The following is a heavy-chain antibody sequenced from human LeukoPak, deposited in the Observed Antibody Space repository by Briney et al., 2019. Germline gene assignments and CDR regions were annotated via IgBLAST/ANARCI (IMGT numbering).Heavy chain of an antibody. J-gene: IGHJ4*02. D-gene: IGHD5-24*01. Sequence: ARSLRLSSIAAGFTFSRYAMSWVRQAPGKGLEWVSGISGRGGSTYYAASVKGRLIISRDNSKNTLYLQTNSLSAEDTAVYYFAKAGYNRFEYWGQGTLVTVSS. V-gene: IGHV3-23*01. CDR3: AKAGYNRFEY. CDR1: GFTFSRYA. CDR2: ISGRGGST.